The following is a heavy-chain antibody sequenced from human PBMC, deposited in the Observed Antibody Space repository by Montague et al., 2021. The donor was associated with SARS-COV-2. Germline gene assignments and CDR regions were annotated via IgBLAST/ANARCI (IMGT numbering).Heavy chain of an antibody. V-gene: IGHV4-59*13. D-gene: IGHD1-20*01. CDR3: ARTEYNWNDWFDP. Sequence: SETLSLTCSVSGGPISSYYWSWIRQSPGKGLEWIGYIFQSGITYYNPSLKSRVTISVDMSKNQFSLQLNSVTAADSAVYYCARTEYNWNDWFDPWGQGTLVTVSS. CDR1: GGPISSYY. CDR2: IFQSGIT. J-gene: IGHJ5*02.